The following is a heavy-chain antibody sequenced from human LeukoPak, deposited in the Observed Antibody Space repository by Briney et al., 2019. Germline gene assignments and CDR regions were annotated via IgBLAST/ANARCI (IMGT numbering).Heavy chain of an antibody. J-gene: IGHJ5*02. Sequence: SETLSLTCAVYGGSFSGYYWSWIRQPPGKGLEWIGEINHSGSTNYNPSLKSRVTISVDTSKNQFSLKLSSVTAADTAVYYCARGSPVAGTENWFGPWGQGTLVTVSS. CDR1: GGSFSGYY. D-gene: IGHD6-19*01. CDR2: INHSGST. V-gene: IGHV4-34*01. CDR3: ARGSPVAGTENWFGP.